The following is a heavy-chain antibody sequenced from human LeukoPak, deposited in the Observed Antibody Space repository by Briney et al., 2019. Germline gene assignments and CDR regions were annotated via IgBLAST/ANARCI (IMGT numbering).Heavy chain of an antibody. Sequence: ASVNVSCKASGYTFTSYDINWVRQATGQGLEWMGWMNPNSGNTGYAQKFQGRVTMTRNTSISTAYMELSSLRSEDTAVYYCARGLGGATSNWFDPWGQGTLVTVSS. V-gene: IGHV1-8*01. D-gene: IGHD1-26*01. CDR2: MNPNSGNT. CDR1: GYTFTSYD. CDR3: ARGLGGATSNWFDP. J-gene: IGHJ5*02.